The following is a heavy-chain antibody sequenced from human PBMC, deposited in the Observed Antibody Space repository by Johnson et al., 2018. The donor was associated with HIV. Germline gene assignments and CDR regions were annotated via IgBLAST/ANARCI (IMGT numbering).Heavy chain of an antibody. CDR2: ISYDGINK. D-gene: IGHD6-19*01. Sequence: QVQLVESGGGVVQPGRSLRLSCAASGFTFSSYAMHWVRQAPGKGLEWVAVISYDGINKYYATSVKGRFTISRDNSKNTLYLQMNSLRAEDTAVYYCARPVAGMNDAFDIWGQGTMVTVSS. V-gene: IGHV3-30*14. CDR1: GFTFSSYA. CDR3: ARPVAGMNDAFDI. J-gene: IGHJ3*02.